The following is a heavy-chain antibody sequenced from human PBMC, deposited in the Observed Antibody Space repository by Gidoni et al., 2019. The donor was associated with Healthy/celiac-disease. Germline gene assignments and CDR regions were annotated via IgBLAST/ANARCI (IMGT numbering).Heavy chain of an antibody. D-gene: IGHD6-19*01. J-gene: IGHJ4*02. V-gene: IGHV4-39*01. CDR1: GGSISSSSYY. CDR3: ARLEPLAVAGTGGGY. Sequence: QLQLQESGPGLVKPSETLSLTCTVSGGSISSSSYYWGWLRQPPGKGLEWIGSIYYSGSTYYNPSLKSRVTISVDTSKNQFSLKRSSVTAADTAVYYCARLEPLAVAGTGGGYWGQGTLVTVSS. CDR2: IYYSGST.